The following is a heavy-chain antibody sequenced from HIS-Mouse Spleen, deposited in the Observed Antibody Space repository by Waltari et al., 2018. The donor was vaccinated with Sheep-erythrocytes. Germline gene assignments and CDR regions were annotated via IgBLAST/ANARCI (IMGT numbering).Heavy chain of an antibody. D-gene: IGHD1-26*01. CDR1: GGTFSSYA. CDR2: LIPILGTA. CDR3: AQTGATTPHFDY. J-gene: IGHJ4*02. V-gene: IGHV1-69*04. Sequence: QVQLVQSGAEVKKPGSSVKVSCKASGGTFSSYAISWVRQAPGQGLEWMGKLIPILGTANYAQKFQGRVTITADKSTSTAYMELSSLRSEDTAVYYCAQTGATTPHFDYWGQGTLVTVSS.